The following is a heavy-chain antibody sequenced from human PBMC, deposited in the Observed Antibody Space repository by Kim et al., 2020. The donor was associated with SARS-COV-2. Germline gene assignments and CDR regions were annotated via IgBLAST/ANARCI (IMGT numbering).Heavy chain of an antibody. J-gene: IGHJ4*02. Sequence: SVKVSCKASGGTFSSYAISWVRQAPGQGLEWMGGIIPIFGTANYAQKFQGRVTITADESTSTAYMELSSLRSEDTAVYYCAGYCSGGSCYSGDFDYWGQGTLVTVSS. CDR3: AGYCSGGSCYSGDFDY. CDR2: IIPIFGTA. CDR1: GGTFSSYA. V-gene: IGHV1-69*13. D-gene: IGHD2-15*01.